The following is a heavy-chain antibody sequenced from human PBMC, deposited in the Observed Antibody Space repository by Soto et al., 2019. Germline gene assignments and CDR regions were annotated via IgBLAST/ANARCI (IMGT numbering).Heavy chain of an antibody. D-gene: IGHD6-6*01. CDR1: GFTFSSYG. V-gene: IGHV3-33*01. CDR2: IWYDGSNK. CDR3: ARDTLVPGGYYYGMDV. Sequence: GGSLRLSCAASGFTFSSYGMHWVRQAPGKGLEWVAVIWYDGSNKYYADSVKGRFTISRDNSKNTLYLQMNSLRAEDTAVYYRARDTLVPGGYYYGMDVWGQGTTVTVSS. J-gene: IGHJ6*02.